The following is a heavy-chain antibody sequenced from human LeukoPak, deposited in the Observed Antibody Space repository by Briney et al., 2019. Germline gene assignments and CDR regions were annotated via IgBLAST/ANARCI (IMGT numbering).Heavy chain of an antibody. CDR1: GGSISSSSYY. D-gene: IGHD3-10*01. CDR2: IYYSGGT. J-gene: IGHJ4*02. V-gene: IGHV4-39*07. Sequence: SETLSLTCTVSGGSISSSSYYWGWIRQPPGKGLEWIGSIYYSGGTYYNPSLKSRVTISVDTSKNQFSLKLSSVTAADTAVYYCARGSPHYYGAGSYYADYWGQGTLVTVSS. CDR3: ARGSPHYYGAGSYYADY.